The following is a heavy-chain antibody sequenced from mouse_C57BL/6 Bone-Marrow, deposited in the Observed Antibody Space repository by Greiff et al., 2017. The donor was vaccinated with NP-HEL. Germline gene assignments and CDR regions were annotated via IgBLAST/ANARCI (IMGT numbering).Heavy chain of an antibody. CDR1: GFNIKDDY. V-gene: IGHV14-4*01. D-gene: IGHD1-1*01. CDR3: TKTYYYGSSYEYFDV. Sequence: LVESGAELVRPGASVKLSCSASGFNIKDDYMHWVKQRPEQGLEWIGWIYPENGDTEYASKFQGKATLTADTSSNTAYLQLSSLTSEDTAVYYCTKTYYYGSSYEYFDVWGTGTTVTVSS. CDR2: IYPENGDT. J-gene: IGHJ1*03.